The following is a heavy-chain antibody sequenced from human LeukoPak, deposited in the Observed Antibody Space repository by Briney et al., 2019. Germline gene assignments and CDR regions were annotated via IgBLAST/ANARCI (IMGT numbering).Heavy chain of an antibody. J-gene: IGHJ4*02. CDR1: GFTFSDYA. CDR2: ISTRGPGP. CDR3: AKGGPWGFCTMTTCYGLGG. D-gene: IGHD2-2*01. Sequence: GGSLRLSCVASGFTFSDYAMNWVRQAPGKGLEWVSVISTRGPGPYYADSVKGRFTISRDNSKNTLYLQMNNLRAEDTAMYYCAKGGPWGFCTMTTCYGLGGWGQGTLLTVSS. V-gene: IGHV3-23*01.